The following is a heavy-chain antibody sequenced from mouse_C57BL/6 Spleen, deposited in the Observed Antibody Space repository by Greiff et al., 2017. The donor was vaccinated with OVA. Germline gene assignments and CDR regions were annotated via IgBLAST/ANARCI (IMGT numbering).Heavy chain of an antibody. Sequence: EVMLVESGEGLVKPGGSLKLSCAASGFTFSSYAMSWVRQTPEKRLEWVAYISSGGDYIYYADTVKGRFTISRDNARNTLYLQMSSLKSEDTAMYYCTRGRVYDGYLYWYFDVWGTGTTVTVSS. D-gene: IGHD2-3*01. CDR1: GFTFSSYA. CDR2: ISSGGDYI. J-gene: IGHJ1*03. CDR3: TRGRVYDGYLYWYFDV. V-gene: IGHV5-9-1*02.